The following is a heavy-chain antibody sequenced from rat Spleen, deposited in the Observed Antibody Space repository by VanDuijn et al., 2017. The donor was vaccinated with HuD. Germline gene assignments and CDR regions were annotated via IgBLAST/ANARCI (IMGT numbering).Heavy chain of an antibody. D-gene: IGHD1-10*01. CDR2: IRYDGNNT. Sequence: EVQLVESGGGLVQPGRSLKLSCVASGFNFNDYWMGWVRQAPTKGLEWVATIRYDGNNTYYGDSVKGRFTISRDNAKSALYLQMDSLRSEDTATYYCTRGANYAFDYWGQGVMVTVSS. CDR1: GFNFNDYW. J-gene: IGHJ2*01. V-gene: IGHV5-29*01. CDR3: TRGANYAFDY.